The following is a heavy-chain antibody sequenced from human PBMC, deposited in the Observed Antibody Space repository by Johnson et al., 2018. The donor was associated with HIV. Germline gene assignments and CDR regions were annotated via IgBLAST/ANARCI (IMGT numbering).Heavy chain of an antibody. CDR1: GFTFSSYA. J-gene: IGHJ3*02. V-gene: IGHV3-30*04. CDR2: ISYDGSNK. CDR3: ARGPYEVVVVAATSAFDI. D-gene: IGHD2-15*01. Sequence: QVQLLESGGGFVKPGGSLRLSCAASGFTFSSYAMHWVRQAPGKGLEWVAVISYDGSNKYYADSVKGRFTISRDNSKNTLYLQMNSLRAEDTAVYYCARGPYEVVVVAATSAFDIWGQVTMVTVSS.